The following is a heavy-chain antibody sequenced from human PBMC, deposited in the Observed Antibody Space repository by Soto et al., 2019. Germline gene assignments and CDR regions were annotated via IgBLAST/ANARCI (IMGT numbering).Heavy chain of an antibody. J-gene: IGHJ5*02. CDR3: AKDRSHDFWSGYHTYNWFYP. V-gene: IGHV4-59*12. Sequence: SETLSPTCTVSGGSISNYYWNWIRQPPGKGLEWIGHIYYSGSTNYNPSLKSRVTISVDTSKNQYSLKLSSVTAADTAVYYCAKDRSHDFWSGYHTYNWFYPWGQGTLVT. CDR2: IYYSGST. CDR1: GGSISNYY. D-gene: IGHD3-3*01.